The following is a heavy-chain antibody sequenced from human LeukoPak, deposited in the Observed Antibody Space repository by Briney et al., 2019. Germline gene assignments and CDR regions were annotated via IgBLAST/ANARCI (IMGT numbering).Heavy chain of an antibody. V-gene: IGHV4-59*01. CDR3: ARGGLSSGYYSAFDY. D-gene: IGHD3-22*01. CDR1: GASISSYY. CDR2: IHYSGST. J-gene: IGHJ4*02. Sequence: PSETLSLTCTVSGASISSYYWSWIRQPPGKGLEWIGYIHYSGSTSYNPSLKSRVTISVDTSKTKFSLKLSSVTAADTAVYYCARGGLSSGYYSAFDYWGQGTLVTVSS.